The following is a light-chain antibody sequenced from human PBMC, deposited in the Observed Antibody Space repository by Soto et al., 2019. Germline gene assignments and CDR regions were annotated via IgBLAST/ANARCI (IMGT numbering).Light chain of an antibody. V-gene: IGLV2-14*01. CDR2: DVS. CDR1: SSDVGGYNY. J-gene: IGLJ1*01. CDR3: SSYTSSSTPYV. Sequence: ALTQPAFVSGSPGQSITISCTGTSSDVGGYNYVSWYQQHPGKAPKLMIYDVSNRPSGVSNRFSGSKSGNTASLTISGLQAEDEADYYCSSYTSSSTPYVFGTGTKVTVL.